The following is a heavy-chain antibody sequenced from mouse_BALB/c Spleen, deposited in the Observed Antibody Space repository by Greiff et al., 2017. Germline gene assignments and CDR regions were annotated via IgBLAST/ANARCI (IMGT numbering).Heavy chain of an antibody. J-gene: IGHJ2*01. CDR1: GFSLTSYG. D-gene: IGHD2-3*01. CDR2: IWAGGST. CDR3: ARDGRDGYSYFDY. V-gene: IGHV2-9*02. Sequence: VKLVESGPGLVAPSQSLSITCTVSGFSLTSYGVHWVRQPPGKGLEWLGVIWAGGSTNYNSALMSRLSISKDNSKSQVFLKMNSLQTDDTAMYYCARDGRDGYSYFDYWGQGTTLTVSS.